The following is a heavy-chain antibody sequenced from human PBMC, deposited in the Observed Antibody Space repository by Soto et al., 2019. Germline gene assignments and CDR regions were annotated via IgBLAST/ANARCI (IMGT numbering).Heavy chain of an antibody. CDR2: IIPMLGVR. Sequence: QVQLVQSGAEVKKPGSSVKVSCKDSGGTFSTYSMFWVRQAPGQGLEWMGRIIPMLGVRNYAQRFQDRVTVIADKSTATVHMELSSLRSEDTALYYCTIGSWSGEVFEIWGQGTMVTVSS. CDR1: GGTFSTYS. CDR3: TIGSWSGEVFEI. J-gene: IGHJ3*02. V-gene: IGHV1-69*02. D-gene: IGHD2-21*01.